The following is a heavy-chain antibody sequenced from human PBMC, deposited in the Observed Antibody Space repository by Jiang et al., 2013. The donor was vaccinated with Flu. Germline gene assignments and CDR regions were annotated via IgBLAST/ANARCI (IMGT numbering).Heavy chain of an antibody. V-gene: IGHV4-34*01. Sequence: GYYWSWIRQPPGKGLEWIGEINHSGSTNYNPSLKSRVTISVDTSKNQFSLKLSSVTAADTAVYYCARGYSSSDKQLGFDPWGQGTLVTVSS. J-gene: IGHJ5*02. CDR3: ARGYSSSDKQLGFDP. CDR2: INHSGST. CDR1: GYY. D-gene: IGHD6-13*01.